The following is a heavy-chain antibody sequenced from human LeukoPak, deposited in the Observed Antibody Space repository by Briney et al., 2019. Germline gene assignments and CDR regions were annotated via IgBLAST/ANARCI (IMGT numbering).Heavy chain of an antibody. D-gene: IGHD4-17*01. J-gene: IGHJ3*02. CDR2: IYYSGST. CDR1: GGSISSSGYY. V-gene: IGHV4-39*01. CDR3: ARHAPHDYGDSDAFDI. Sequence: SETLSLTCTVSGGSISSSGYYWGWIRQPPGKGLEWIGSIYYSGSTYYNPSLKSRVTISVDTSKNQFSLKLSSVTAADTAVYYCARHAPHDYGDSDAFDIWGQGTMVTVSS.